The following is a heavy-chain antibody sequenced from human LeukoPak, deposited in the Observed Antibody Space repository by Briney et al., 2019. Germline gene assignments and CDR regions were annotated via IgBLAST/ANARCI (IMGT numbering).Heavy chain of an antibody. CDR2: ISSSSSTI. Sequence: GGSLRLSCAASGFTFSSYSMTWVRQAPGKGLEWVSYISSSSSTIYYADSVKGRFTISRDNAKNSLYLQMNSLRDEDTAVYYCARDETVYDFWSGYYTPNWFDPWGQGTLVTVSS. V-gene: IGHV3-48*02. CDR3: ARDETVYDFWSGYYTPNWFDP. J-gene: IGHJ5*02. D-gene: IGHD3-3*01. CDR1: GFTFSSYS.